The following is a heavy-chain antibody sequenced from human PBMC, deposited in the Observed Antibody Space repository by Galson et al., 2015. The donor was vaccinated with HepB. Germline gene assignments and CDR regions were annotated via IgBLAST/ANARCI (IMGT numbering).Heavy chain of an antibody. Sequence: SLRLSCAASGFTFSRYWMHWVRQAPGKGLVWVSRINSDGRSTSYADSVKGRFTISRDNAKNTMYLKMNSLRAEDTALYYCARDQVLWFGSDEGGMDVWGQGTTVTVAS. CDR2: INSDGRST. V-gene: IGHV3-74*01. D-gene: IGHD3-10*01. CDR1: GFTFSRYW. J-gene: IGHJ6*02. CDR3: ARDQVLWFGSDEGGMDV.